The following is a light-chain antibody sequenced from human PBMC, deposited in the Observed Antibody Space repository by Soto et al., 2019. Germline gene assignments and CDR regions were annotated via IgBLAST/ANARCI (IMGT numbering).Light chain of an antibody. V-gene: IGLV2-23*01. J-gene: IGLJ1*01. CDR3: CSYGGGTTYV. CDR2: EGS. CDR1: SSDVGSYNL. Sequence: QSVLTLPASVSGSPGQSITISCTGTSSDVGSYNLVSWYQQHPGKAPKLMIYEGSKRPSGVSNRFSGSKSGNTASLTISGLQGEDEADYYCCSYGGGTTYVFGTGTKVTVL.